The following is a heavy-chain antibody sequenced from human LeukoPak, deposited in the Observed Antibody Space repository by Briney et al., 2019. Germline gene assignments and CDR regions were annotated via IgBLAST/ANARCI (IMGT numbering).Heavy chain of an antibody. V-gene: IGHV1-2*02. J-gene: IGHJ4*02. CDR1: GYTFTDYY. D-gene: IGHD2-15*01. CDR3: ARGDRDNFDY. CDR2: INPNSGGT. Sequence: ASVKVSRKASGYTFTDYYMHWVRQAPGQGLEWMGWINPNSGGTNYAQKFQGRVTMTRDKSISTAYMELYSLRSDDTAVYYCARGDRDNFDYWGQGTLVTVSS.